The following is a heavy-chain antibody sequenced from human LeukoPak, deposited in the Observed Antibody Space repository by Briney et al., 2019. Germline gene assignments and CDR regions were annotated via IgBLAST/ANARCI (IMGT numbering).Heavy chain of an antibody. V-gene: IGHV3-23*01. D-gene: IGHD7-27*01. J-gene: IGHJ2*01. CDR3: ARGTGPGAPIFRYFDV. Sequence: PGGSLRLSCVASGFTFTSHAMSWVRQAPGKGLEWVSSISGSGCDTDYGDSVKGRFTISRDNLKNTLHLQMNSLRAEGAAVYYCARGTGPGAPIFRYFDVWGRGTLVIVSS. CDR1: GFTFTSHA. CDR2: ISGSGCDT.